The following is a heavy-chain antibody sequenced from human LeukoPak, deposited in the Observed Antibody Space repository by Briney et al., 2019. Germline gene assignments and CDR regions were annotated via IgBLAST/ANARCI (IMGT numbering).Heavy chain of an antibody. J-gene: IGHJ4*02. CDR1: GCTFSDFW. Sequence: PGGSLRLSCAASGCTFSDFWMSWVRQAPGKGLECVASTNEAGGDKLYVDSVKGRFTISRDNSKNSLSLQMNSLTAEDTAIYYCAIATTGRGAFGSWGQGTLVSVSS. CDR2: TNEAGGDK. CDR3: AIATTGRGAFGS. D-gene: IGHD1-1*01. V-gene: IGHV3-7*01.